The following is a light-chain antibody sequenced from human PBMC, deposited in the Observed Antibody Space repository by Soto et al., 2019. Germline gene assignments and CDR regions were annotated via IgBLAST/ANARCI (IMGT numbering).Light chain of an antibody. Sequence: DVQMTQSPSSLSASVGDRVTITCKANQSIANFLNWFQHKPGEAPKLLIPDASHLELGVPSRFSGSRSGTDFVLDISNLQSEDVATYFCQQYEDLPLTFGGGTKVDI. CDR1: QSIANF. CDR2: DAS. CDR3: QQYEDLPLT. J-gene: IGKJ4*01. V-gene: IGKV1-33*01.